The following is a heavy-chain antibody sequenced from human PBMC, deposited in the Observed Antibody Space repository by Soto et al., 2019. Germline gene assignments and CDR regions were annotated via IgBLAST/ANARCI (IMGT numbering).Heavy chain of an antibody. CDR3: AKGEDGYSSSWYSDYYYYGMDV. D-gene: IGHD6-13*01. CDR2: ISYDGSNK. J-gene: IGHJ6*02. V-gene: IGHV3-30*18. Sequence: VGSLRLSCAASGFTFSSYGMHWVRQAPGKGLEWVAVISYDGSNKYYADSVKGRFTISRDNSKNTLYLQMNSLRAEDTAVYYCAKGEDGYSSSWYSDYYYYGMDVWGQGTTVTVSS. CDR1: GFTFSSYG.